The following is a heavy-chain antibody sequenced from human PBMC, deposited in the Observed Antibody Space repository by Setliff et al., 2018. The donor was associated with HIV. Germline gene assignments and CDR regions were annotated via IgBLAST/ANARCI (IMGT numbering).Heavy chain of an antibody. Sequence: ASVKVSCKASGYTFTAYAMHWVRQAPGQRLEWMRWINAGNGNTKYSQKFQGRVTITRDTSASTAYMELSRLRSEDTAVYYCARGFSVYSSSDPLLNWFDPWGQGTLVTVSS. CDR2: INAGNGNT. D-gene: IGHD6-6*01. J-gene: IGHJ5*02. CDR3: ARGFSVYSSSDPLLNWFDP. V-gene: IGHV1-3*01. CDR1: GYTFTAYA.